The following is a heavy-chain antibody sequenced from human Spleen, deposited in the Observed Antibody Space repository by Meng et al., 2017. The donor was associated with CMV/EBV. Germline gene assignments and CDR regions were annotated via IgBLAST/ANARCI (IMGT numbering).Heavy chain of an antibody. CDR1: GFSFNSYW. CDR3: TRTSRGCVDV. J-gene: IGHJ6*02. V-gene: IGHV3-74*01. CDR2: INNDGSST. Sequence: GESLKISCAASGFSFNSYWMHWVRQAPGKGLEWVSRINNDGSSTIYADFVKGRFTISRDNAKDTLNLQMSSLRAEDTAVYYCTRTSRGCVDVWGQGTTVTVSS. D-gene: IGHD2-8*01.